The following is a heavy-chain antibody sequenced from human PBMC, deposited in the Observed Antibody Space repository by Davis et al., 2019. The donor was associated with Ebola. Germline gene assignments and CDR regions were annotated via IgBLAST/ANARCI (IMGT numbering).Heavy chain of an antibody. CDR3: ARGHNYAHEY. V-gene: IGHV1-2*06. CDR1: GYTFTSYG. J-gene: IGHJ4*02. D-gene: IGHD4-11*01. CDR2: VILKSGAT. Sequence: ASVKVSCKASGYTFTSYGISWMRQAPGQELEWLGRVILKSGATNYAQKFQGRVTMTRDTSISTVYMELSSLRYDDTADYYCARGHNYAHEYWGQGTLVTVSS.